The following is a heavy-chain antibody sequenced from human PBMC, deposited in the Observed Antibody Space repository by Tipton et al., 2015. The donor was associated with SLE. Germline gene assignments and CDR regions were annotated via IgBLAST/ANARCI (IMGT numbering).Heavy chain of an antibody. CDR3: ANLGIAADINTDY. CDR2: INVNSDGF. V-gene: IGHV3-23*01. D-gene: IGHD6-13*01. J-gene: IGHJ4*02. Sequence: SLRLSCAASGFTFTNYAMSWVRQPPGKGLEWVSSINVNSDGFYYADSVKGRFTISRDNSKNTLYLQMNSLRAEDTARYYCANLGIAADINTDYWGQGTLVTVSS. CDR1: GFTFTNYA.